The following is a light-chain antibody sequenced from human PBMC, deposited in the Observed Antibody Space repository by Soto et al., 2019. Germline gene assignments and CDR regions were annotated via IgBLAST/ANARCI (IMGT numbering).Light chain of an antibody. CDR2: KAS. CDR3: QQYNSYSP. Sequence: DIQITQFPSTLSGSVGDRVTITCRASQTISSWLAWYQQKPGKAPKLLIYKASTLKSGVPSRFSGSGSGTDFTLTISSLQPDDFATYYCQQYNSYSPFGQGTRLEIK. J-gene: IGKJ5*01. V-gene: IGKV1-5*03. CDR1: QTISSW.